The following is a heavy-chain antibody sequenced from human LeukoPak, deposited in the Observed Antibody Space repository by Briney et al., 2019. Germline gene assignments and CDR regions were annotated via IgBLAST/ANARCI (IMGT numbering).Heavy chain of an antibody. D-gene: IGHD6-13*01. CDR3: ASAQSIAAAGNLNWFDP. V-gene: IGHV1-69*13. CDR2: IIPIFGTA. Sequence: SVKVSCKASGGTFSSYAISWVRQAPGQGLEWMGGIIPIFGTANYAQKFQGRVTITADESTSAAYMELSSLRSEDTAVYYCASAQSIAAAGNLNWFDPWGQGTLVTVSS. CDR1: GGTFSSYA. J-gene: IGHJ5*02.